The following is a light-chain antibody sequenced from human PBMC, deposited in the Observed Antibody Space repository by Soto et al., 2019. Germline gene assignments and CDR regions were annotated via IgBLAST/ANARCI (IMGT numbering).Light chain of an antibody. CDR2: DVS. CDR3: SSYTSSSTSHVV. J-gene: IGLJ2*01. Sequence: QSALTQPASVSGSPGQSITISCTGTSCDVGGYNYVSWYQQHPGKAPKLMVYDVSNRPSGVSNRFSGSKSGNTASLTISGLQAEDEADYYCSSYTSSSTSHVVFGGGTKLTVL. V-gene: IGLV2-14*01. CDR1: SCDVGGYNY.